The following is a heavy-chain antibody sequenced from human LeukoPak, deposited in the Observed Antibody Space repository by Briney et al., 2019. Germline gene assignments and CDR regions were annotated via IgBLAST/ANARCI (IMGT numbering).Heavy chain of an antibody. D-gene: IGHD2-15*01. J-gene: IGHJ2*01. CDR2: INTNTGNP. Sequence: ASVKVSCKASGYTFTSYAMNWVRQAPGQGLEWMGWINTNTGNPTYAQGFTGRFVFSLDTSVSTAYLQISSLKAEDTAVYYCARPATNCSGGKCVGPWYFDLWGRGSLVTVSS. V-gene: IGHV7-4-1*02. CDR3: ARPATNCSGGKCVGPWYFDL. CDR1: GYTFTSYA.